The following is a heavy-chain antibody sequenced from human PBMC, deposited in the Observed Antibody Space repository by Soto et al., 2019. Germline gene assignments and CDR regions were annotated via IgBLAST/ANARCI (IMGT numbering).Heavy chain of an antibody. V-gene: IGHV1-69*12. CDR2: IIPIFGTA. J-gene: IGHJ6*02. D-gene: IGHD3-22*01. CDR1: GGTFSSYA. CDR3: ARDPPSRWLQPSYYYYGMDV. Sequence: QVQLVQSGAEVKKPGSSVKVSCKASGGTFSSYAISWVRQAPGQGLEWMGGIIPIFGTANYAQKFQGRVTITADESTSTAYMELSSLRSEDTAVYYCARDPPSRWLQPSYYYYGMDVWGQGTTVTVSS.